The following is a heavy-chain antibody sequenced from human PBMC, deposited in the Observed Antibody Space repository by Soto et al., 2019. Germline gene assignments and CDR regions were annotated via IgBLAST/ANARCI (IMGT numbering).Heavy chain of an antibody. CDR2: VKWHGGST. CDR3: VRGASLNFDY. CDR1: GFTFDDYG. Sequence: EVQLVESGGGVLRPGGSLRLSCAASGFTFDDYGMGWARQAPGKGLEWVSGVKWHGGSTGYADSVKGRFTISRDNAKNSLYLQMNSLRAEDTAFYYCVRGASLNFDYWGQGTLVTVSS. J-gene: IGHJ4*02. V-gene: IGHV3-20*04. D-gene: IGHD1-26*01.